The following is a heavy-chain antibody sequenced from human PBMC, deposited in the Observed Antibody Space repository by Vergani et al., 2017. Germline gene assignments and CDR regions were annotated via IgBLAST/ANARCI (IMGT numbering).Heavy chain of an antibody. J-gene: IGHJ5*01. Sequence: EVQLLESGGGLIHPGGSLRLSCEGSGFSFSGYWMHWVRQSPEKGLVWVSRIKSDGSITNYADSVKGRFTISRDNAKNTSYLEMNSLRGDDTAIYYCVRARCSGPCFMSNWFDSWGQGTLVTVSS. CDR1: GFSFSGYW. D-gene: IGHD5-12*01. CDR2: IKSDGSIT. V-gene: IGHV3-74*01. CDR3: VRARCSGPCFMSNWFDS.